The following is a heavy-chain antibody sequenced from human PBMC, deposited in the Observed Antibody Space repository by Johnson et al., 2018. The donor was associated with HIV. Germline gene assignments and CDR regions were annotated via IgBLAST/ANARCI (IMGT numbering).Heavy chain of an antibody. Sequence: QVQLVESGGGVVQPGRSLRLSCAASGFTFSSYGMHWVRQAPGKGLEWVAVISYDGSNKYYADSVKGRFTISRDNSKNTLYLQMNSLRAEDTAVYYCAKDRLAMGILDIWGQGTVVIVSS. CDR2: ISYDGSNK. D-gene: IGHD5-18*01. CDR3: AKDRLAMGILDI. V-gene: IGHV3-30*18. CDR1: GFTFSSYG. J-gene: IGHJ3*02.